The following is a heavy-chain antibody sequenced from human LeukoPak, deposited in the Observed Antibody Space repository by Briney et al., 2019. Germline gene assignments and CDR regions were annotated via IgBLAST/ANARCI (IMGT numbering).Heavy chain of an antibody. CDR3: ARERRDGYNLDY. CDR1: GFAFSNYS. Sequence: GGSLRLSCAASGFAFSNYSMNWVRQAPGKGLEWVSSIIVSSNYIHYADSVKGRFTISRDNAKNSLYLQMNSLRVEDTAVYYCARERRDGYNLDYWGQGTLVTVSS. CDR2: IIVSSNYI. V-gene: IGHV3-21*01. J-gene: IGHJ4*02. D-gene: IGHD5-24*01.